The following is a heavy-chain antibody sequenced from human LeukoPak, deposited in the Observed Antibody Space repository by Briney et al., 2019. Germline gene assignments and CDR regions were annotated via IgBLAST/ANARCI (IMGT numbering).Heavy chain of an antibody. CDR3: ARVGAPNWFDP. CDR2: IHTSGST. V-gene: IGHV4-4*07. CDR1: GGSISSYF. J-gene: IGHJ5*02. D-gene: IGHD3-16*01. Sequence: SETLSLTCTVSGGSISSYFWSWIRQPAGKGLEWIGRIHTSGSTNYNSSLKTRVAMSLDTSKNQSSLNLTSVTAADTAVYYCARVGAPNWFDPWGQGTLVTVSS.